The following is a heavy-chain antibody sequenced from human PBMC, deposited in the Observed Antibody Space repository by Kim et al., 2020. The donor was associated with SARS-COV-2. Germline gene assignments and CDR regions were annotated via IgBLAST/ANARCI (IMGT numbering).Heavy chain of an antibody. J-gene: IGHJ6*02. CDR1: GFTFSSYG. D-gene: IGHD3-3*01. Sequence: GGSLRLSCAASGFTFSSYGMHWVRQAPGKGLEWVAVIWYDGSNKYYADSVKGRFTISRDNSKNTLYLQMNSLRAEDTAVYYCARDRFLTIFGVVTPCYYYGMDVWGQGTTVTVSS. CDR3: ARDRFLTIFGVVTPCYYYGMDV. CDR2: IWYDGSNK. V-gene: IGHV3-33*01.